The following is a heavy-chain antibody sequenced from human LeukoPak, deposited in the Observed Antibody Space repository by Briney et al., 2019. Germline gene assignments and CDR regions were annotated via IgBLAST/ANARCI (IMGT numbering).Heavy chain of an antibody. CDR2: IIPIFGTA. D-gene: IGHD6-19*01. Sequence: ASVKVSCKASGGTFSSYAISWVRQAPGQGLEWMGRIIPIFGTANYAQKFQGRGTITTDESTSTAYMELSSLRSEDTAVYYCARVGIAVAGTQDGEIDYWGQGTLVTVSS. CDR1: GGTFSSYA. J-gene: IGHJ4*02. CDR3: ARVGIAVAGTQDGEIDY. V-gene: IGHV1-69*05.